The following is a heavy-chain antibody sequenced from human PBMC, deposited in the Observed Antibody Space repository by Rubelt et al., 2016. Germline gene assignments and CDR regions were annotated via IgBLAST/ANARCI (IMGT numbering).Heavy chain of an antibody. V-gene: IGHV1-69*01. Sequence: QVQLVQSGSELKKPGASVKVSCKASGYTFTSYAMNWVRQAPGQGLEWMGGIIPIFGTANYAQKFQGRVTITADESTSTAYMELSSLRSEDTAVYYGARGGAAAADDNDAFDIWGQGTMVTVSS. J-gene: IGHJ3*02. CDR2: IIPIFGTA. D-gene: IGHD6-13*01. CDR3: ARGGAAAADDNDAFDI. CDR1: GYTFTSYA.